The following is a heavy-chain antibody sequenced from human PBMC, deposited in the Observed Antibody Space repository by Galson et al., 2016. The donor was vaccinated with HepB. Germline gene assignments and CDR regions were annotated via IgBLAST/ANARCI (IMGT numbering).Heavy chain of an antibody. J-gene: IGHJ6*02. CDR3: ARGWVQNGMDV. CDR1: GDSVSSNSAA. Sequence: CAISGDSVSSNSAAWSWIRQSSSRGLEWLGRTYYNSEWHNDYAPSVKSRISINPDTSKNQFSLQLNSVTPEDTAVYYCARGWVQNGMDVWGRGTAVTVSS. D-gene: IGHD1-1*01. CDR2: TYYNSEWHN. V-gene: IGHV6-1*01.